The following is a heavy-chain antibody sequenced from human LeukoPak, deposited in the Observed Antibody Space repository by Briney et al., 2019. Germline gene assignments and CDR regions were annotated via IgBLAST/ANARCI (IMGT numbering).Heavy chain of an antibody. CDR2: INHSGST. CDR1: GGSFSGYY. J-gene: IGHJ4*02. Sequence: SETLSHTCAVYGGSFSGYYWSWIRQPPGKGLEWIGEINHSGSTNYNPSLKSRVTISVDTSKNQFSLKLSSVTAADTAVYYCARGLITMVRGVILPPDYWGQGTLVTVSS. D-gene: IGHD3-10*01. V-gene: IGHV4-34*01. CDR3: ARGLITMVRGVILPPDY.